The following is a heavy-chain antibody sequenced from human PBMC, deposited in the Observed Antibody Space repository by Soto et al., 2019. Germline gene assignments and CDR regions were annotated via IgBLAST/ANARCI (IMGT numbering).Heavy chain of an antibody. Sequence: GGSLRLSCAASGFTFSSYWMSWVRQAPGKGLEWVADIKYDGSDKYYVDSVKGRFTISRDSSKNTLYLQMNSLRAEDTAVYYCARRGSGYSYDYWGQGTLVTVSS. V-gene: IGHV3-7*02. CDR2: IKYDGSDK. D-gene: IGHD5-18*01. CDR3: ARRGSGYSYDY. CDR1: GFTFSSYW. J-gene: IGHJ4*02.